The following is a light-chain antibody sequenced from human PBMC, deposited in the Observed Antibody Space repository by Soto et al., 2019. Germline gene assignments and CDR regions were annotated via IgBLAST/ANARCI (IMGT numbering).Light chain of an antibody. CDR1: SSNIGHNY. V-gene: IGLV1-51*01. Sequence: QSVLTQPPSVSAAPGQKVTISCSGGSSNIGHNYVSWYQQLPGTAPKLLIYDNDKRPSGIPDRLSGSKSGTSATLVISGLQIGDEADYRCGAWDTSLSAWVFGGGTKLTVL. CDR3: GAWDTSLSAWV. J-gene: IGLJ2*01. CDR2: DND.